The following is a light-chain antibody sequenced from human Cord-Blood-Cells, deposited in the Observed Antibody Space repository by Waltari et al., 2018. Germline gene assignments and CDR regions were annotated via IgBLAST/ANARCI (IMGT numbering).Light chain of an antibody. CDR3: QQRSNWPIT. V-gene: IGKV3-11*01. CDR1: QSVSSY. CDR2: DAS. Sequence: EIVLTQSPATLSLSTGERATLSCRASQSVSSYLAWYHQKPGQAPRLLIYDASNRATGIPVRFSGSGSGTDFTLTISSLEPEDFAVYYCQQRSNWPITFGQGTRLEIK. J-gene: IGKJ5*01.